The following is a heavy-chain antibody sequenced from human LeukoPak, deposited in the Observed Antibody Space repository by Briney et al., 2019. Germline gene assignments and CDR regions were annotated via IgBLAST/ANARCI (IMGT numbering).Heavy chain of an antibody. CDR1: GYTSTSYD. Sequence: GASVKVSCKASGYTSTSYDINWVRQATGQGLEWMGWMNPNSGNTGYAQKFQGRVTMTRNTSISTAYMELSSLRSEDTAVYYCARDGDYGDYNAFDIWGQGTMVTVSS. J-gene: IGHJ3*02. D-gene: IGHD4-17*01. CDR3: ARDGDYGDYNAFDI. CDR2: MNPNSGNT. V-gene: IGHV1-8*01.